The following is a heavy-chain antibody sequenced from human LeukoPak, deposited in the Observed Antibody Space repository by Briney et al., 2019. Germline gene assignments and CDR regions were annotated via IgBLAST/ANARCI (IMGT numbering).Heavy chain of an antibody. Sequence: KSSETLSLTCTVSGGSISSYYWSWIRQPPGKGLEWIGHIYGSGSTNYSPSLKSRVTISLDTSKNHFSLKLSSVTAADTAVYYCARHRYTSGWNGIDYWGQGTLVTVSS. CDR1: GGSISSYY. D-gene: IGHD6-19*01. CDR2: IYGSGST. V-gene: IGHV4-59*08. J-gene: IGHJ4*02. CDR3: ARHRYTSGWNGIDY.